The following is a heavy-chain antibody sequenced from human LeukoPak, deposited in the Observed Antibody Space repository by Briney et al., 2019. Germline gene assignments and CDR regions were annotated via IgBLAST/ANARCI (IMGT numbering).Heavy chain of an antibody. CDR1: GGSFSGYY. CDR2: INHSGST. J-gene: IGHJ4*02. Sequence: SETLSLTCAVYGGSFSGYYWSWTRQPPGKRLEWIGEINHSGSTNYNPSLKSRVTISVDTSKNQFSLKLSSVTAADTAVYYCARPPYYSRGVTYFDYWGQGTLVTVSS. D-gene: IGHD3-10*01. V-gene: IGHV4-34*01. CDR3: ARPPYYSRGVTYFDY.